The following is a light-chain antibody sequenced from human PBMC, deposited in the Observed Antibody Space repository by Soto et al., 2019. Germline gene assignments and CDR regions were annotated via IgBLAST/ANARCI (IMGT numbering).Light chain of an antibody. CDR2: KAS. V-gene: IGKV1-5*03. J-gene: IGKJ1*01. CDR3: QQYNSWT. CDR1: QSISSW. Sequence: DIQMTQSPSTLSASVGDRVTITCRASQSISSWLAWYQQKPGKAPKLLIYKASSLESGVPSRFSGSGSGTEFTLTISSLQPDDFATYYCQQYNSWTFGQATKVEIK.